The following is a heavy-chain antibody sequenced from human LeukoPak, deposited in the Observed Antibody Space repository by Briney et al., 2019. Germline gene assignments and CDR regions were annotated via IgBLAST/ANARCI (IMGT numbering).Heavy chain of an antibody. J-gene: IGHJ3*02. CDR2: IGADGDRT. CDR3: ARELGGTKTGGFDI. Sequence: GGSLRLSXAASGFSFSYHDMHWVRQAPGKGLEFVSSIGADGDRTFYANSVKGRFTISRDNSKGTMYLQMGALRPEDLAVYYCARELGGTKTGGFDIWGPGTVVTVSS. V-gene: IGHV3-64*01. CDR1: GFSFSYHD. D-gene: IGHD1-14*01.